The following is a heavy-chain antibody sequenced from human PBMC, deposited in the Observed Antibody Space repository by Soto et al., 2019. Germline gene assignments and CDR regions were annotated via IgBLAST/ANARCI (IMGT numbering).Heavy chain of an antibody. J-gene: IGHJ4*02. CDR3: AAPGAYDSSGYLAY. Sequence: GASVKVSCNASGGTFSSYAISWVRQAPGQGLEWMGGIIPIFGTANYAQKFQGRVTITADESTSTAYMELSSLRSEDTAVYYCAAPGAYDSSGYLAYWGQGTLVTVSS. CDR2: IIPIFGTA. V-gene: IGHV1-69*13. D-gene: IGHD3-22*01. CDR1: GGTFSSYA.